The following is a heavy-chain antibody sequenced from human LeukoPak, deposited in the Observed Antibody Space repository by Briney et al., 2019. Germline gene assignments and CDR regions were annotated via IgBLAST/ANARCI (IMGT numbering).Heavy chain of an antibody. CDR2: IRSKANSYAT. D-gene: IGHD1-26*01. V-gene: IGHV3-73*01. CDR3: TRQVDSGSYDYYGMDV. J-gene: IGHJ6*02. CDR1: GFTFSTYA. Sequence: PGGSLRLSCAASGFTFSTYAMNWVRQAPGKGLEWVGRIRSKANSYATAYAASVKGRFTISRDDSKNTAYLQMNSLKTEDTAVYYCTRQVDSGSYDYYGMDVWGQGTTVTVSS.